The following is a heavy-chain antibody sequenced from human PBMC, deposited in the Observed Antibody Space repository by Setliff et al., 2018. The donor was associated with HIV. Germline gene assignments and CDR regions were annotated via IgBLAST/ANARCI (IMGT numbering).Heavy chain of an antibody. Sequence: SVKVSCKALGGTFSGYAFSWVRQAPGQGFEWMGGSIPVFGTVNYAQKFLGRATITADESTNTSYMELTSLRSEDTAVYFCARDSHCSGPSCYSGGQFFDYWGQGTLVTVSS. J-gene: IGHJ4*02. V-gene: IGHV1-69*13. D-gene: IGHD2-15*01. CDR3: ARDSHCSGPSCYSGGQFFDY. CDR1: GGTFSGYA. CDR2: SIPVFGTV.